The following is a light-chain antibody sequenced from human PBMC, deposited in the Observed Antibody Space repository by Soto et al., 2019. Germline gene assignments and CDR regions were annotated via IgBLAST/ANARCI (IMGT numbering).Light chain of an antibody. Sequence: EIVLTQSPATLSLSPGERATLSCRASQSVGTSLAWYQHKPGQAPRLLIYDASSRATGIAARFSGSGSGTDFTLTISSLEPEDFALYYCQQRYNWPPMFTFGQGTKLEIK. CDR1: QSVGTS. J-gene: IGKJ2*01. V-gene: IGKV3-11*01. CDR2: DAS. CDR3: QQRYNWPPMFT.